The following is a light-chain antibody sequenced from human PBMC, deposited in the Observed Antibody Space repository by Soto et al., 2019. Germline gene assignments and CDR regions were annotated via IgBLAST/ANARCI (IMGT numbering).Light chain of an antibody. CDR2: GNS. CDR1: SSNIGAGYD. J-gene: IGLJ2*01. V-gene: IGLV1-40*01. Sequence: QSVLTQPPSVSGAPGQRVTISCTGGSSNIGAGYDVHWYQQLPGTAPKLLIYGNSNRPSGLPDRFSGSKSGTSASLAITGLQAEDEAGYYCQSYDTSLSGYVLFGGGTKLTVL. CDR3: QSYDTSLSGYVL.